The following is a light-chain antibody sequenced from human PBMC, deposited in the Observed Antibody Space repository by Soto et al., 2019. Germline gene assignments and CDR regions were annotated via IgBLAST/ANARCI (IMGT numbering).Light chain of an antibody. Sequence: DIQMTQSPSSVSASVGDRVTVTCRASQGISSWLAWYQKKPGKAPKLLIYAASSLQSGVPSRFSGSGSGADFTLTISSLQPEDFATYYCQQSYSTPFTFGQGTRLEI. CDR1: QGISSW. V-gene: IGKV1-12*01. CDR2: AAS. CDR3: QQSYSTPFT. J-gene: IGKJ5*01.